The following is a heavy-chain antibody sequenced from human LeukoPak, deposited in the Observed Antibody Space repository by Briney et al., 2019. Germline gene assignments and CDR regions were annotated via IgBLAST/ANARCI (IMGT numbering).Heavy chain of an antibody. Sequence: GGSLRLSCAGSGFTFSSYSMNWVRQAPGKGLEWVSSISTSSSYIYYADSVKGRFTIPRDNAKNSLYLQMNSLRAEDTAVYSCARGADGVSSNSRGWFDPWGQGTLVTVSS. CDR2: ISTSSSYI. CDR3: ARGADGVSSNSRGWFDP. V-gene: IGHV3-21*01. D-gene: IGHD2-15*01. CDR1: GFTFSSYS. J-gene: IGHJ5*02.